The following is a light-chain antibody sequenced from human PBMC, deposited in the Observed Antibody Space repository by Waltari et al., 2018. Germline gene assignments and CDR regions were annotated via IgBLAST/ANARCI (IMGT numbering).Light chain of an antibody. CDR3: QQYYTYPWT. Sequence: AIRMTQSPSSISASTGDRVTITCRANQSISSYLAWYQQKPGKAPNLLIYAASTLQSGVPSRVSGSGSRTDFTLTISCLQSEDFATFYCQQYYTYPWTFGQGTKVEVK. J-gene: IGKJ1*01. CDR2: AAS. V-gene: IGKV1-8*01. CDR1: QSISSY.